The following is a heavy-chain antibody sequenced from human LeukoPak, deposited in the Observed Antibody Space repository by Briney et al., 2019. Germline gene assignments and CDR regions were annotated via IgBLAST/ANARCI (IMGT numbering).Heavy chain of an antibody. D-gene: IGHD3-3*01. CDR3: ARDRNDYDFWSGYSMSYSDY. J-gene: IGHJ4*02. CDR2: IKWNGGST. V-gene: IGHV3-20*04. CDR1: GFTFEDYD. Sequence: GGSLRLSCAASGFTFEDYDMNWVRQAPGKGLEWVSGIKWNGGSTGYADSVRGRFTISRDNAKNSLYLQMNSLRAEDTALYYCARDRNDYDFWSGYSMSYSDYWGQGTLVTVSS.